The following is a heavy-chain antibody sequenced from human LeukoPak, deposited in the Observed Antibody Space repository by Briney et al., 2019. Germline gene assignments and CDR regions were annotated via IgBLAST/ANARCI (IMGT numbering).Heavy chain of an antibody. V-gene: IGHV3-33*06. D-gene: IGHD3-9*01. CDR2: IWYDGSNK. Sequence: PGGSLRLSCAASGFTFSSYGMQWVRQAPGKGLEWVAVIWYDGSNKYYADSVKGRFTISRDNSKSTLYLQMNSLRAEDTAVYYCAKDDPVEYDILTGYYDFDYWGQGTLVTVSS. J-gene: IGHJ4*02. CDR1: GFTFSSYG. CDR3: AKDDPVEYDILTGYYDFDY.